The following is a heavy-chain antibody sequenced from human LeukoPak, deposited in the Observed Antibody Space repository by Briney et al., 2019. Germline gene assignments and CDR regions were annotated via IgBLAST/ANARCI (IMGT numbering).Heavy chain of an antibody. CDR2: INHNGST. Sequence: GSLRLSCAASGFTFGSYSMNWVRQPPGKGLEWIGEINHNGSTNYNPSLKSRVTISVDTSKNQFSLKLSSVTAADTAVYYCARDYYDILTGYLRGPFFDYWGQGTLVTVSS. V-gene: IGHV4-34*01. D-gene: IGHD3-9*01. CDR1: GFTFGSYS. CDR3: ARDYYDILTGYLRGPFFDY. J-gene: IGHJ4*02.